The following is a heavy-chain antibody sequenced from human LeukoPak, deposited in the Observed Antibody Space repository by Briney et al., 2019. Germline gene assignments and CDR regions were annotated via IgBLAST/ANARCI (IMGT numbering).Heavy chain of an antibody. CDR3: ARGAVRFDP. D-gene: IGHD6-19*01. CDR1: GGSISSHY. V-gene: IGHV4-59*11. Sequence: SETLSLTCTVSGGSISSHYWSWIRQPPGKGLEWIGYIYYSGSTNYNPSLKSRVTISVDTSKNQFSLRLSSVTAADTAVYYCARGAVRFDPWGQGTLVTVSS. J-gene: IGHJ5*02. CDR2: IYYSGST.